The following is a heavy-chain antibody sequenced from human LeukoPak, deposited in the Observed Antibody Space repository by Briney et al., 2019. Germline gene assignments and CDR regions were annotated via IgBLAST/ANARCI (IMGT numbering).Heavy chain of an antibody. J-gene: IGHJ5*02. D-gene: IGHD6-13*01. V-gene: IGHV1-2*02. Sequence: SVKVSCKASGYTFTGYYMHWVRQAPGQGLEWMGWINPNSGGTNYAQKFQGRVTMTRDTSISTAYMELSRLRSDDTAVYYCASHSIAAAGNWFDPWGQGTLVTVSS. CDR2: INPNSGGT. CDR1: GYTFTGYY. CDR3: ASHSIAAAGNWFDP.